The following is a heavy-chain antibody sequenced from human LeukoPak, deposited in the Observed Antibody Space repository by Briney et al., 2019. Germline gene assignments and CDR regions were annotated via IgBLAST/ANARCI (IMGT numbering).Heavy chain of an antibody. D-gene: IGHD3-10*01. CDR1: GFTFDDYG. Sequence: GGSLRLSCAASGFTFDDYGMSWGLQAPGKGLGWGSGIKWNGGRTGYVDSVKGRFPISRANAKNSLYLQMNSLRAEDTALYYCARTIGFGELTRGGYYFDYWGQGTLVTVSS. J-gene: IGHJ4*02. V-gene: IGHV3-20*04. CDR3: ARTIGFGELTRGGYYFDY. CDR2: IKWNGGRT.